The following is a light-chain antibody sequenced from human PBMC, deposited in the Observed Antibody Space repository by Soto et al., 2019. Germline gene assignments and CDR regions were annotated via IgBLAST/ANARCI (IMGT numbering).Light chain of an antibody. CDR3: QQYGTSPT. V-gene: IGKV3-20*01. CDR1: QNIKNNF. J-gene: IGKJ4*01. CDR2: AAS. Sequence: IVLTQSPGTLSLSPGEGATLSCRASQNIKNNFLAWYQQRPGQAPRLLIHAASIRATGTPDRFTGSASGTDFTLIISRLEPEDFAVYYCQQYGTSPTFGGGTRVEIK.